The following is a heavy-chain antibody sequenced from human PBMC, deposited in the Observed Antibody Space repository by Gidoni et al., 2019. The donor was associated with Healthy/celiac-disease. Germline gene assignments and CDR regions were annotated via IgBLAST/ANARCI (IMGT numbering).Heavy chain of an antibody. V-gene: IGHV3-23*01. CDR3: AKGGGDIVVVPAAIDY. D-gene: IGHD2-2*01. Sequence: EVQPLESGGGLVQPGGSRRLSCAASGFTLSSYAMRWVRQAPGKGLERVSALSGSGGSTYYADAVKGRFTISRDNSKNTLYLQMNSLRAEDTAVYYCAKGGGDIVVVPAAIDYWGQGTLVTVSS. CDR1: GFTLSSYA. J-gene: IGHJ4*02. CDR2: LSGSGGST.